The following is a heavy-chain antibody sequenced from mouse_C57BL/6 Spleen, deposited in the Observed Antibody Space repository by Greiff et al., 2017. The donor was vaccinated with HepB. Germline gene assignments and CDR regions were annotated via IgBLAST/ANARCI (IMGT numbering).Heavy chain of an antibody. CDR2: ISSGSSTI. Sequence: EVKLEESGGGLVKPGGSLKLSCAASGFTFSDYGMHWVRQAPEKGLEWVAYISSGSSTIYYADTVKGRFTISRDNAKNTLFLQMTSLRSEDTAMYYCARSHYGNYYDYWGQGTTLTVSS. D-gene: IGHD2-1*01. CDR1: GFTFSDYG. CDR3: ARSHYGNYYDY. J-gene: IGHJ2*01. V-gene: IGHV5-17*01.